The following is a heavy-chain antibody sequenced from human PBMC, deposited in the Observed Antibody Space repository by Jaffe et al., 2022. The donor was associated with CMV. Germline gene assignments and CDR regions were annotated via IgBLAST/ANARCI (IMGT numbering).Heavy chain of an antibody. CDR1: GFTVSSNY. CDR3: ARENYDSSGYYPYYFDY. V-gene: IGHV3-66*01. J-gene: IGHJ4*02. CDR2: IYSGGST. Sequence: EVQLVESGGGLVQPGGSLRLSCAASGFTVSSNYMSWVRQAPGKGLEWVSVIYSGGSTYYADSVKGRFTISRDNSKNTLYLQMNSLRAEDTAVYYCARENYDSSGYYPYYFDYWGQGTLVTVSS. D-gene: IGHD3-22*01.